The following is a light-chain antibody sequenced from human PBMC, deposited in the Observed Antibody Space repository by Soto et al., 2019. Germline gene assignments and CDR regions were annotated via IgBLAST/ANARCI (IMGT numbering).Light chain of an antibody. J-gene: IGLJ2*01. CDR1: SSNIGTHY. Sequence: QSVLTQPPSASGTPGQRVTISCSGSSSNIGTHYVYWYQQLPGTAPKLLIYRTNQRPSGVPDRFSGSKSGTSASLAISGLRSEDEADYYCAAWDDSLSGQGVFGGGTKLTVL. CDR2: RTN. CDR3: AAWDDSLSGQGV. V-gene: IGLV1-47*01.